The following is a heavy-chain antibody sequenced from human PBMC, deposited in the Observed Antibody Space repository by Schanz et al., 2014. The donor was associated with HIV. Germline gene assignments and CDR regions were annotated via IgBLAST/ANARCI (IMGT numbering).Heavy chain of an antibody. J-gene: IGHJ6*02. Sequence: QVQLVESGGGLVKPGGSLRLACAASGFTFSEYYMNWIRQAPGKGLEWVSSVNEASDYRYYADSVKGRFTISRDNAKNSLHLQMNSLRAEDTALYYCAKDIGRDVGYGLDVWGQGTTVTVSS. CDR1: GFTFSEYY. CDR3: AKDIGRDVGYGLDV. V-gene: IGHV3-11*05. D-gene: IGHD1-26*01. CDR2: VNEASDYR.